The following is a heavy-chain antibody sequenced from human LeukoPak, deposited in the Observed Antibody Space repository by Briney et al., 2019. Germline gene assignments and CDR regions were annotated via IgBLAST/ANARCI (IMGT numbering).Heavy chain of an antibody. CDR1: GGSISSGSYY. V-gene: IGHV4-61*02. CDR3: ARITYDILTGYYLDY. D-gene: IGHD3-9*01. CDR2: IYTSGST. J-gene: IGHJ4*02. Sequence: SETLSLTCTVSGGSISSGSYYWSWIRQPAGKGLEWIGRIYTSGSTNYNPSLKSRVTISVDTSKNQFSLKLSSVTAADTAVYYCARITYDILTGYYLDYWGQGTLVTVSS.